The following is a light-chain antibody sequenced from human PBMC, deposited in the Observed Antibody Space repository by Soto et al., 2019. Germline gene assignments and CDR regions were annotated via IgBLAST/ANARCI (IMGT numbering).Light chain of an antibody. CDR3: QPYNNWPLT. CDR2: RTS. J-gene: IGKJ4*01. V-gene: IGKV3-15*01. Sequence: EIVMTQSPATLSVSPGERATLSCRASQSISSNLAWYQQKPGQAPRLLMFRTSSRATGFPARFSGSGSGTEFNLTISSLQSEDFAVYYCQPYNNWPLTFGGGTKVDIK. CDR1: QSISSN.